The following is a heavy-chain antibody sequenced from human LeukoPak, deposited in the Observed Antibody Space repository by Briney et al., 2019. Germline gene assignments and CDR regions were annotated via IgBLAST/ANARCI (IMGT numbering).Heavy chain of an antibody. CDR1: GYTFTSYY. D-gene: IGHD6-19*01. CDR3: ARGSFKGSGWYRIWFDP. V-gene: IGHV1-46*01. CDR2: INPSGGST. Sequence: ASVKVSCKASGYTFTSYYMHWVRQAPGQGLEWMGIINPSGGSTSYAQKFQGRVTMTRDMSTSTVYMELSSLRSEDTAVYYCARGSFKGSGWYRIWFDPWGQGTLVTVSS. J-gene: IGHJ5*02.